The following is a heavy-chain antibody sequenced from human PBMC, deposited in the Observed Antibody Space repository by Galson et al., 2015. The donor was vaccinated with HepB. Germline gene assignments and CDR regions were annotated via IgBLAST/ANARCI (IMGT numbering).Heavy chain of an antibody. CDR3: AKDLVVGAGVLDY. V-gene: IGHV3-30*18. CDR1: GFTFSSYG. CDR2: ISYDGSNK. D-gene: IGHD1-26*01. J-gene: IGHJ4*02. Sequence: SLRLSCAASGFTFSSYGMHWVRQAPGKGLEWVAVISYDGSNKYYADSVKGRFTISRDNSKNTLYLQMNSLRAEDTAVYYCAKDLVVGAGVLDYWGQGTLVTVSS.